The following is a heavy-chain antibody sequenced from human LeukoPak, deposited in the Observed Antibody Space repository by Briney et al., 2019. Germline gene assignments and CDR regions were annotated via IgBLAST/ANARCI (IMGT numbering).Heavy chain of an antibody. D-gene: IGHD6-13*01. V-gene: IGHV1-69*05. CDR1: GYTFTSYG. CDR2: IIPIFGTA. CDR3: ARGRVAAAGTEFDY. J-gene: IGHJ4*02. Sequence: GASVKVSCKASGYTFTSYGISWVRQAPGQGLEWMGGIIPIFGTANYAQKFQGRVTITTDESTSTAYMELSSLRSEDTAVYYCARGRVAAAGTEFDYWGRGTLVTVSS.